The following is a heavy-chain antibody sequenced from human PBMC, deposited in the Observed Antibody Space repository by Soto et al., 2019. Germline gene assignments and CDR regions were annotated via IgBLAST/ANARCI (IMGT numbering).Heavy chain of an antibody. Sequence: EVQLVESGGGLVQPGVSLRLSCASSGFTFSNYSMNWVRQAPGKGLEWVSYISSSGSTIYYADSVKGRFTISRDNVKNSLYLQMDSLRDEDTAVYYCSRDHMAQLARGLYGMDVWGQGTTVTV. CDR1: GFTFSNYS. D-gene: IGHD2-21*01. V-gene: IGHV3-48*02. CDR2: ISSSGSTI. J-gene: IGHJ6*02. CDR3: SRDHMAQLARGLYGMDV.